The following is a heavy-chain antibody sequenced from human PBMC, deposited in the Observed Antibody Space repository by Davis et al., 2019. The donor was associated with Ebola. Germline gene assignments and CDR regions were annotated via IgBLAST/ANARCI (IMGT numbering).Heavy chain of an antibody. V-gene: IGHV3-30-3*01. CDR3: ASDTGGSEGPGAFDI. Sequence: PGGSLRLSCAASGFTFSSYAMHWVRQAPGKGLEWVAVISYDGSNKYYADSVKGRFTISRDNSKNTLYLQMNSLRAEDTAVYYCASDTGGSEGPGAFDIWGQGTMVTVSS. CDR2: ISYDGSNK. J-gene: IGHJ3*02. D-gene: IGHD2-15*01. CDR1: GFTFSSYA.